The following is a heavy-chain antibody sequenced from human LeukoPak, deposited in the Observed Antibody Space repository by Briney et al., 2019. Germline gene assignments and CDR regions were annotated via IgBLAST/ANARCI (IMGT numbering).Heavy chain of an antibody. Sequence: GGSLRLSCAASGFTFSSYSMNWVRQAPGKGLEWVANIKQDGSEKYYVDSVKGRFTISRDNAKISVFLQMNSLRAEDTAVYYCAREDYYGSGNYVAWGGAFDVWGRGTTVTVSS. CDR2: IKQDGSEK. CDR3: AREDYYGSGNYVAWGGAFDV. J-gene: IGHJ3*01. D-gene: IGHD3-10*01. V-gene: IGHV3-7*01. CDR1: GFTFSSYS.